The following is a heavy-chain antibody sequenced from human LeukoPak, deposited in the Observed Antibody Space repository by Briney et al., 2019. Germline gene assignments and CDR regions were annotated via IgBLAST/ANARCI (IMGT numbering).Heavy chain of an antibody. J-gene: IGHJ4*02. CDR3: ARERCSSTTCYFDY. CDR2: IYYSGST. V-gene: IGHV4-59*01. CDR1: GGSISSYY. D-gene: IGHD2-2*01. Sequence: SETLSLTCTVSGGSISSYYWSWIRQPPGKGLELIGYIYYSGSTNYNPSLKSRVTISVDTSKNQFSLKLSSVTAADTAVYYCARERCSSTTCYFDYWGQGTLVTVSS.